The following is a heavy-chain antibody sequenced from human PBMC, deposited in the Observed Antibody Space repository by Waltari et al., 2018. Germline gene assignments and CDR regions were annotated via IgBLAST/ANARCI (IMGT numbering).Heavy chain of an antibody. V-gene: IGHV1-69*15. CDR1: GVSFGGAG. CDR2: IVPMCGSR. Sequence: VQLVQSGGEVKPLGSSVKVSCTASGVSFGGAGISWLREAAGQEIEWMGIIVPMCGSRDFSQKVQDRLTMTADESTNTAYMELSSLTSEDTAIYYCARHERGISQYYYNMYVWGQGTTVTISS. J-gene: IGHJ6*03. CDR3: ARHERGISQYYYNMYV. D-gene: IGHD7-27*01.